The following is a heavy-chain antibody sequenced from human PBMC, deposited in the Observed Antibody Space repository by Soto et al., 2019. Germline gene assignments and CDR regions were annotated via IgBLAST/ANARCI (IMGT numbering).Heavy chain of an antibody. J-gene: IGHJ6*02. CDR1: GFTFSNYG. V-gene: IGHV3-30*18. Sequence: GGSLGLSCAASGFTFSNYGMHWVRQAPGKGLEWVAVISYDESNKYYADSVKGRFTISRDNSKNTLYLQMNSLRAEDTAVYYCANAPREFIFCWYEGLGYVIYFWGRRTTVPVS. CDR3: ANAPREFIFCWYEGLGYVIYF. CDR2: ISYDESNK. D-gene: IGHD6-13*01.